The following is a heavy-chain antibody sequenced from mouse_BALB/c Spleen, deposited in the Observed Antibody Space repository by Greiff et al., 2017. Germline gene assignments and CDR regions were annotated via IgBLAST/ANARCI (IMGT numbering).Heavy chain of an antibody. V-gene: IGHV14-3*02. J-gene: IGHJ4*01. CDR3: ARSGYGRDYAMDY. CDR2: IDPANGNT. Sequence: VQLQQPGAELVKPGASVKLSCTASGFNIKDTYMHWVKQRPEQGLEWIGRIDPANGNTKYDPKFQGKATITADTSSNTAYLQLSSLTSEDTAVYYCARSGYGRDYAMDYWGQGTSVTVSS. D-gene: IGHD1-2*01. CDR1: GFNIKDTY.